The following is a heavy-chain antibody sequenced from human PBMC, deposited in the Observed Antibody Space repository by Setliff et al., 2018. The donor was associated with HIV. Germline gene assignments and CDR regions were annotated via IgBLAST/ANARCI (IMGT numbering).Heavy chain of an antibody. CDR2: IYYIGNT. Sequence: PSETLSLTCTVSGGSVTSSKYYWGWIRQHPGKGLDWIGNIYYIGNTNYNPSPKSRITISADTPKNQFSLKLSSVTAADTAVYYCAREGTYSGTYWVRRVASFDIWGQGTMVTVSS. CDR3: AREGTYSGTYWVRRVASFDI. CDR1: GGSVTSSKYY. D-gene: IGHD1-26*01. J-gene: IGHJ3*02. V-gene: IGHV4-39*02.